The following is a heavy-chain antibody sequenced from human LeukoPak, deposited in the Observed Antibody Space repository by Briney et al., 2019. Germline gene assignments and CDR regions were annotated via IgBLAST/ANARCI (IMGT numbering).Heavy chain of an antibody. CDR2: IKQDGSEK. CDR3: AELGITMIGGV. Sequence: GGSLGLSCAASGFTFSSYWMSWVRQAPGKGLEWVANIKQDGSEKYYVDSVKGRFTISRDNAKNSLYLQMNSLRAEDTAVYYCAELGITMIGGVWGKGTTVTISS. V-gene: IGHV3-7*01. J-gene: IGHJ6*04. CDR1: GFTFSSYW. D-gene: IGHD3-10*02.